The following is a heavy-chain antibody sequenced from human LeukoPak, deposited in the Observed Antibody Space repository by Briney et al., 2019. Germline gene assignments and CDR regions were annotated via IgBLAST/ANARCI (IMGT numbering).Heavy chain of an antibody. D-gene: IGHD2-8*01. CDR3: CTLPNYYYGMDV. J-gene: IGHJ6*02. V-gene: IGHV3-64D*06. CDR2: ISSNGGST. Sequence: GGSLRLSCAASGFTFSSYAMHWVRQAPGKGLEYVSAISSNGGSTYYADSVKGRFTISRDNSKNTLYLQMSSLRAEDTAVYYCCTLPNYYYGMDVWGQGTTVTVSS. CDR1: GFTFSSYA.